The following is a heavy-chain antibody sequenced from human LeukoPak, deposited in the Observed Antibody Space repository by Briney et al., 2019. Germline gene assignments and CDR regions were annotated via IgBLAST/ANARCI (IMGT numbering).Heavy chain of an antibody. D-gene: IGHD3-10*01. CDR1: GFTVSNNY. J-gene: IGHJ4*02. CDR3: VRGFRGYSFDY. Sequence: GGSLRLSCAASGFTVSNNYMTWVRQAPGKGLEWVSLISTGGSSYYTDSVKGRFTISRDNSKNTLFLQMNSLRAEDTAVYYCVRGFRGYSFDYWGQGTLVTVSS. V-gene: IGHV3-53*01. CDR2: ISTGGSS.